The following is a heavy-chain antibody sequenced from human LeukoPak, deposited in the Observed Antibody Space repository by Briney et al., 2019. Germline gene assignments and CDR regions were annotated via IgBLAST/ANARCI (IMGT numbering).Heavy chain of an antibody. V-gene: IGHV3-30*18. CDR2: ISYDGSNK. J-gene: IGHJ4*02. D-gene: IGHD6-19*01. CDR3: AKERYSSGSPLDY. Sequence: GGSLRLSSAASGFTFSSYGMQWVRQAPGKGLEWVAVISYDGSNKYYADSVKGRFTISRDNSKNTLYLQMNSLRAEDTAVYYCAKERYSSGSPLDYGGQGTLVTVSS. CDR1: GFTFSSYG.